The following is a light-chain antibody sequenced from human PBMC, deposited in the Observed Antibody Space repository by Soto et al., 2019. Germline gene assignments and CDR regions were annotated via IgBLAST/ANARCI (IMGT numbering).Light chain of an antibody. V-gene: IGLV1-51*01. J-gene: IGLJ2*01. Sequence: QSVLTQPTSVSAAPGQKVTISCSGSSSNIGNNYVSWYQQLPGTAPKLLIYDNNKRPSGIPDRFSGSKSGTSATLGITGLQTGDEADYYCGTWDNSLSAVVFGGGTKLTVL. CDR3: GTWDNSLSAVV. CDR1: SSNIGNNY. CDR2: DNN.